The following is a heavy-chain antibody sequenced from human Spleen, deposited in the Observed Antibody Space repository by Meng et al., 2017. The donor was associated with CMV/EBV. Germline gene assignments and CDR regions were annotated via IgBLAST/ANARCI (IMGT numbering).Heavy chain of an antibody. CDR1: GGSISSYY. CDR2: IYYSGST. J-gene: IGHJ5*02. CDR3: ARVATGTTSWFDP. V-gene: IGHV4-59*01. D-gene: IGHD1-7*01. Sequence: SETLCLTCTVSGGSISSYYWSWIRQPPGKGLEWIGYIYYSGSTNYNPSLKSRVTISVDTSKNQFSLKLSSVTAADTAVYYCARVATGTTSWFDPWCQGTQVTVSS.